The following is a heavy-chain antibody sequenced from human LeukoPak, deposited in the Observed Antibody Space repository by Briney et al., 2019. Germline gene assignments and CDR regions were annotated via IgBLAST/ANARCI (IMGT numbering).Heavy chain of an antibody. CDR2: IYYSGST. CDR3: ARLDNGRGAFDY. D-gene: IGHD1-26*01. V-gene: IGHV4-39*07. CDR1: GGPISSNSYY. Sequence: SETLSLTCTVSGGPISSNSYYWGWIRQPPGKGLEWIGSIYYSGSTYYNPSLKSRVTISIDTSKNQFSLQLSSVTAADTAVYYCARLDNGRGAFDYWGQGTLVTVSS. J-gene: IGHJ4*02.